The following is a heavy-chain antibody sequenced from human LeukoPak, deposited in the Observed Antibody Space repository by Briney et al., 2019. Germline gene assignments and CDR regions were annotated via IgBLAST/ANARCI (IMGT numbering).Heavy chain of an antibody. CDR1: GYSISSGYY. D-gene: IGHD1-14*01. V-gene: IGHV4-38-2*02. CDR3: ARDGDGTHDY. J-gene: IGHJ4*02. Sequence: PSETLSLTCTVSGYSISSGYYWGWIRQPPGKGLEWIGSIYHSGSTYYNPSLKSRVTISVDTSKNQFSLKLSSVTAADTAVYYCARDGDGTHDYWGQGTLVTVSS. CDR2: IYHSGST.